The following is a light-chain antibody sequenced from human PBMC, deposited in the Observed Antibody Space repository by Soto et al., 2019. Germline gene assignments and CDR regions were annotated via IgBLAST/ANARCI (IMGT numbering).Light chain of an antibody. V-gene: IGKV3-20*01. CDR2: EAS. Sequence: EIVLTQSPGTLSLSTRERATLSCRASQRVSTFLAWYQQRPGQAPRLLISEASNRATGIPARFSGSGSGTDFTLSISRLEPEDFAVYYCQQYGSSPWTFGQGTKVDIK. CDR3: QQYGSSPWT. CDR1: QRVSTF. J-gene: IGKJ1*01.